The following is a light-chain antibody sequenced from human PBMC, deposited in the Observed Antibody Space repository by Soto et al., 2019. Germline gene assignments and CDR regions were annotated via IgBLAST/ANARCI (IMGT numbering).Light chain of an antibody. CDR3: CSYTSSTTPL. CDR2: EVS. J-gene: IGLJ2*01. CDR1: SSDVGGYHY. Sequence: LTQPHSVSESPGKTVTISCTGSSSDVGGYHYVSWYQQYPGEAPKLVISEVSNRPSGVSNRFSGSKSGNTASLTISGLQAEDEADYYCCSYTSSTTPLFGGGTKLTVL. V-gene: IGLV2-14*01.